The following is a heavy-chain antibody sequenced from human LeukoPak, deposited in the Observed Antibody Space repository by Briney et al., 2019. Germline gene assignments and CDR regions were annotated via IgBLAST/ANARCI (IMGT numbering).Heavy chain of an antibody. D-gene: IGHD2-2*03. J-gene: IGHJ4*02. V-gene: IGHV3-74*01. CDR3: AMDINGDLFHV. Sequence: PGGSLRLSCAGSEFSFSSYWMHWVRQPPEKGLEWVFSIKSDRSATAYADSVKGRFSMSTDSAKYTASLHMNSLRVEDTAMYYCAMDINGDLFHVWGQGTPVTVSS. CDR2: IKSDRSAT. CDR1: EFSFSSYW.